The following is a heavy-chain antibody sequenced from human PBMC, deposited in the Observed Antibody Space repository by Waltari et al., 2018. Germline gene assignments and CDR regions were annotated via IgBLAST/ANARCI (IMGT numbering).Heavy chain of an antibody. CDR3: ARLANYYYYMDV. CDR2: ISSSSSTR. J-gene: IGHJ6*03. Sequence: EVQLVESGGGLVQPGGSLRLSCAASGFTFSSYSMNWVRQAPGKGLEWVSYISSSSSTRYYADSVKGRFTISRDNAKNSLYLQMNSLRAEDTAVYYCARLANYYYYMDVWGKGTTVTISS. V-gene: IGHV3-48*04. CDR1: GFTFSSYS.